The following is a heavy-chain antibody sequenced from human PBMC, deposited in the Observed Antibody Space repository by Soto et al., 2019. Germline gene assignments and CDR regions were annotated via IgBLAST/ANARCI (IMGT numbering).Heavy chain of an antibody. CDR3: ARGARFRIAARPLFDS. V-gene: IGHV4-59*01. CDR2: IYYSGST. D-gene: IGHD6-6*01. CDR1: GGSISSYD. J-gene: IGHJ4*02. Sequence: PSETLSLTCTVSGGSISSYDCSWIRQPPWKGLEWIGYIYYSGSTNYNPSLKSRVTISVDTSKNQFSLKLSSVTAADTAVYYCARGARFRIAARPLFDSWGQGTLVTVSS.